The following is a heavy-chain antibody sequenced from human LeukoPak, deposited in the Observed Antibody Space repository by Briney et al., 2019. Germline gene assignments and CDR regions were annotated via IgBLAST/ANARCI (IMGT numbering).Heavy chain of an antibody. J-gene: IGHJ4*02. CDR2: IYHSGST. CDR1: GGSISSSNW. CDR3: ARWFGELSFDY. V-gene: IGHV4-4*02. D-gene: IGHD3-10*01. Sequence: PSGTLSLTCAVSGGSISSSNWWSWVRQPPGKGLEWIGEIYHSGSTNYNPSLKSRVTMSVDKSKNQFSLKLSSVTAADTAVYYCARWFGELSFDYWGQGTLVTVSS.